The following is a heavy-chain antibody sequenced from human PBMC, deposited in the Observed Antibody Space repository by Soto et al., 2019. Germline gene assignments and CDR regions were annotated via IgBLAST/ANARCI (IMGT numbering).Heavy chain of an antibody. D-gene: IGHD4-17*01. J-gene: IGHJ4*02. V-gene: IGHV3-21*01. CDR2: ISTSSSYI. CDR1: GFTLSGYS. Sequence: PGGSLRLSCAASGFTLSGYSMNWVRQAPGKGLEWVSSISTSSSYIHYADSVKGRFIISRDNAENSLYLQMNSLRAEDTAIYYCARETPLHPDYGGNPFSDYWGQGTLVTVSS. CDR3: ARETPLHPDYGGNPFSDY.